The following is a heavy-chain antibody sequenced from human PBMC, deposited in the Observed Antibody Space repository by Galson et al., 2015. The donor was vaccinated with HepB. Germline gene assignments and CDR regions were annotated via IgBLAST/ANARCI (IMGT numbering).Heavy chain of an antibody. D-gene: IGHD6-19*01. CDR1: GFTFSSYS. V-gene: IGHV3-21*01. Sequence: SLRLSCAASGFTFSSYSMNWVRQAPGKGLEWVSSISSSSSYIYYADSVKGRFTISRDNAKNSLYLQMNSLRAEDTAVYYCATQPGQWLVLDRIFDYWGQGTLVTVSS. CDR2: ISSSSSYI. J-gene: IGHJ4*02. CDR3: ATQPGQWLVLDRIFDY.